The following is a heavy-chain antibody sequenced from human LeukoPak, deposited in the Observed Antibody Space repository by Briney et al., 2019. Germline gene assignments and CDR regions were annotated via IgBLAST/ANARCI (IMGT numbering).Heavy chain of an antibody. V-gene: IGHV3-48*03. Sequence: GGSLRLSCAASGFTFSSYEMNWVRQAPGKGLEWVSYISSSGSTIYYADSVKGRFTISRDNAKNSLYLQMNSLRAEDTAVYYCARAYYYGSGSYPFDYWGQGTLVTVSS. CDR1: GFTFSSYE. CDR2: ISSSGSTI. D-gene: IGHD3-10*01. CDR3: ARAYYYGSGSYPFDY. J-gene: IGHJ4*02.